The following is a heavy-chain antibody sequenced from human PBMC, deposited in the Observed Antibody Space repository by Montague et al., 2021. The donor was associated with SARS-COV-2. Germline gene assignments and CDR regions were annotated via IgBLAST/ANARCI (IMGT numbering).Heavy chain of an antibody. J-gene: IGHJ5*02. Sequence: SETLSLTCTVSGGSISSGSYYWSWIRQPPGKGLEWIGSIYYSGSTYYNPSLKSRVTISVDTSKNQFSLKLSSVTAADTAVYYCARHCVVRGVSAGWFDPWGQGTLVTVSS. D-gene: IGHD3-10*01. V-gene: IGHV4-39*01. CDR2: IYYSGST. CDR1: GGSISSGSYY. CDR3: ARHCVVRGVSAGWFDP.